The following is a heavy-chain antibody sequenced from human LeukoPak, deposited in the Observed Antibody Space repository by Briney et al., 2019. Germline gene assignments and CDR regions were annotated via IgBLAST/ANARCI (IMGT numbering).Heavy chain of an antibody. CDR3: TTDRYGSGRYGDYYYYYGMDV. V-gene: IGHV3-15*01. CDR1: GFTFSNAW. D-gene: IGHD3-10*01. CDR2: IKSKTDGGTT. Sequence: GGSLRLSCAASGFTFSNAWMSWVRQAPGKGLEWVGRIKSKTDGGTTDYAPTVKGRFTISRDDSKNTLYLQMNSLKTEDTAVYYCTTDRYGSGRYGDYYYYYGMDVWGQGTTVTVSS. J-gene: IGHJ6*02.